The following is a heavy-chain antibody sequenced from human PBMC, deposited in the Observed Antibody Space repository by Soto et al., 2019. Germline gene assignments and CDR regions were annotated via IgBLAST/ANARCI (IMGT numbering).Heavy chain of an antibody. V-gene: IGHV3-48*02. CDR1: GFTFSSYS. J-gene: IGHJ3*02. Sequence: GGSLRLSCAASGFTFSSYSMNWVRQAPGKGLEWVSYISSSSSTIYYADSVKGRFTISRDNAKNSLYLQMNSLRDEDTAVYYSARDVRGYCSGGSCYSAAFDIWGQGTMVTVSS. CDR3: ARDVRGYCSGGSCYSAAFDI. D-gene: IGHD2-15*01. CDR2: ISSSSSTI.